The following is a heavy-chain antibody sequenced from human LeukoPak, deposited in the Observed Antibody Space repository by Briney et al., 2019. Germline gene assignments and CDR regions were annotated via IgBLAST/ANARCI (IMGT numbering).Heavy chain of an antibody. CDR2: ISYDGSNK. CDR1: GFTFSSYA. D-gene: IGHD6-13*01. Sequence: GGSLRLSCAASGFTFSSYAMHWVRRAPGKGLEGVAVISYDGSNKYYADSVKGRFTISRDNSKNTLYLQMNSLRAEDTAVYYCAMGGYSSSANPYYYYYGMDVWGQGTTVTVSS. CDR3: AMGGYSSSANPYYYYYGMDV. J-gene: IGHJ6*02. V-gene: IGHV3-30-3*01.